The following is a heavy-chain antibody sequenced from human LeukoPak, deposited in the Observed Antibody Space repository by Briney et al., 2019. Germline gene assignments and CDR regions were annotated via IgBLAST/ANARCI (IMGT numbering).Heavy chain of an antibody. CDR3: ARSGSHDY. D-gene: IGHD1-26*01. Sequence: GGSLRLSCAASGFTFTNYAMAWVRQAPGKGLEWVSALTGCGGTTLYADSVRGRFTISRDNSKNTLYLQMNSLRAEDTAIYYCARSGSHDYGGQGALVTVSS. J-gene: IGHJ4*02. CDR1: GFTFTNYA. CDR2: LTGCGGTT. V-gene: IGHV3-23*01.